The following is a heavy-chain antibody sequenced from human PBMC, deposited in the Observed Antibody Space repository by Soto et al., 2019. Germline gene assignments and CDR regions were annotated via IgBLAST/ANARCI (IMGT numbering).Heavy chain of an antibody. CDR1: GFSLSTSGGG. D-gene: IGHD2-15*01. J-gene: IGHJ6*02. CDR3: AYLPCSGGSCYWFSYSGMDV. V-gene: IGHV2-5*02. Sequence: QITLKESGPTLVKPTQTLTLTCTFSGFSLSTSGGGVAWIRQPPGKALEWLALIYWDDDKRYRPSLETRLTITKDTSKNQVVRTMTNMASVDTATYYCAYLPCSGGSCYWFSYSGMDVWGQGTTVTVSS. CDR2: IYWDDDK.